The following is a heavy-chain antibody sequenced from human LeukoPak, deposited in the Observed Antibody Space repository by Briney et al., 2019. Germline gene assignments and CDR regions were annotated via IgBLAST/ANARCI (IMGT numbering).Heavy chain of an antibody. D-gene: IGHD4-17*01. J-gene: IGHJ4*02. CDR3: ARGNSDTYGVLFDY. V-gene: IGHV1-8*01. CDR2: MNPNSGNT. Sequence: ASVKVSCKASGYTFTSYDINWVRQATGQGLAWMGWMNPNSGNTGYAQKFQGRVTVTRNTSISTAYMELSSLRSEDTAVYYCARGNSDTYGVLFDYWGQGTLVTVSS. CDR1: GYTFTSYD.